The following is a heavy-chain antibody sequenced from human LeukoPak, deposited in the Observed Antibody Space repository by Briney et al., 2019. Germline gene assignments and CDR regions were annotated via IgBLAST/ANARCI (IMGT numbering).Heavy chain of an antibody. J-gene: IGHJ4*01. CDR2: INHSGST. CDR3: ARHNYDYVWGSYRYYFDF. CDR1: GGSFSGYY. D-gene: IGHD3-16*02. V-gene: IGHV4-34*01. Sequence: SETLSLTCAVYGGSFSGYYWSWIRQPPGKGLEWIGEINHSGSTNYNPSLKSRVTISVDTSKNQFSLKLSSVTAADTAVYYCARHNYDYVWGSYRYYFDFWGQEPWSPSPQ.